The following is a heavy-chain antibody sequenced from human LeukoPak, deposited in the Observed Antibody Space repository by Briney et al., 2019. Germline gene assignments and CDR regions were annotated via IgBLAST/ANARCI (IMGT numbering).Heavy chain of an antibody. J-gene: IGHJ4*02. CDR3: ARVRDDSSGYYYIDY. V-gene: IGHV4-4*02. D-gene: IGHD3-22*01. CDR1: GGSISSSNW. CDR2: IYHSGST. Sequence: SETLSLTCAVSGGSISSSNWWSWVRQPPGKGLEWIGEIYHSGSTNYNPSLKSRVTISVDKSKNQFSLKLSSVTAADTAVYYCARVRDDSSGYYYIDYWGQGTLVTVSS.